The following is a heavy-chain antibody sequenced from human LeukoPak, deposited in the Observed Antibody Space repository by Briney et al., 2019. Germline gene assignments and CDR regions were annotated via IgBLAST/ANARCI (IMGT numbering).Heavy chain of an antibody. CDR3: ARGLNWNDPRAAFDI. D-gene: IGHD1-1*01. V-gene: IGHV4-59*01. Sequence: SETLSLTCTVSAGSISTYFWSWIRQPPGKGLEWIGYIYYSGSTNYNPSLKSRVTISVDTSKNQFSLKLTSVTAADTAVYYCARGLNWNDPRAAFDIWGQGTKVTVSS. CDR1: AGSISTYF. J-gene: IGHJ3*02. CDR2: IYYSGST.